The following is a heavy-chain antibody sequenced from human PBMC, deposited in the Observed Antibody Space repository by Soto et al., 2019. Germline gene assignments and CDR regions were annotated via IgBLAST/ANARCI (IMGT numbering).Heavy chain of an antibody. Sequence: LSRTCTVSGGSVSSGSYYWSWIRQPPGKGLEWIGYIYYSGSTNYNPSLKSRVTISVDTSKNQFSLKLSSVTAADTAVYYCARDPLRYYYDSSGYYNPAYWGQGTLVTVSS. J-gene: IGHJ4*02. CDR2: IYYSGST. D-gene: IGHD3-22*01. CDR3: ARDPLRYYYDSSGYYNPAY. CDR1: GGSVSSGSYY. V-gene: IGHV4-61*01.